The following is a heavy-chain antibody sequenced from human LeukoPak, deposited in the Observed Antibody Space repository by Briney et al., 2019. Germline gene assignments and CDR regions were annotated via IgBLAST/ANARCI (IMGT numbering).Heavy chain of an antibody. Sequence: TGGSLRLSCAASGFIFDDFGMTWVRQAPGKGLEWVSSINWNGDITPYADSVKGRFTISRDNAKNALYLQMNSLRPEDTALYFCTRDATGIDYWGQGTLVTVSS. D-gene: IGHD1-1*01. CDR2: INWNGDIT. J-gene: IGHJ4*02. CDR3: TRDATGIDY. CDR1: GFIFDDFG. V-gene: IGHV3-20*04.